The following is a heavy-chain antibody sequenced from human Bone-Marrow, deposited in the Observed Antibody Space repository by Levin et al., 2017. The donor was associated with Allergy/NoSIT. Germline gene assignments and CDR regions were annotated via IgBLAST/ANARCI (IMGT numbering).Heavy chain of an antibody. D-gene: IGHD2-2*01. V-gene: IGHV3-74*01. J-gene: IGHJ3*01. Sequence: SCAASGFSFSSYWMHWVRQAPGKGLEWVSRISRDGSTTTYADFVKGRFTISRDNAKNRLDLQMSSLRVEDTAVYYCVRDIWYCSSTCTLNDAFDVWGQGTKVTVSS. CDR3: VRDIWYCSSTCTLNDAFDV. CDR2: ISRDGSTT. CDR1: GFSFSSYW.